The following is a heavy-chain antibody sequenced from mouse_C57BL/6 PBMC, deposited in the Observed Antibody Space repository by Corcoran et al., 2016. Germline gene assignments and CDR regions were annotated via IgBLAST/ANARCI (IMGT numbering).Heavy chain of an antibody. CDR1: GYTFTTYG. J-gene: IGHJ3*01. Sequence: QIQLVQSGPEMKKPGETVKISCKASGYTFTTYGMSWVKQAPGKGLKWMGWINTYSGVPTYADDFKGRFAFSLETSASTAYLQINNLKNEDTATYFCAGYSYFAYWGQGTLVTVSA. V-gene: IGHV9-3*01. CDR3: AGYSYFAY. CDR2: INTYSGVP. D-gene: IGHD2-12*01.